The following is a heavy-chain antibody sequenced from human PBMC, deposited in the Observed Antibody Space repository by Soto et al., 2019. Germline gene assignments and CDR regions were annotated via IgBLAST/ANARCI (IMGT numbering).Heavy chain of an antibody. D-gene: IGHD1-7*01. CDR1: GGSFSGYY. V-gene: IGHV4-34*01. CDR3: ARGNPEYYSRYNWNYGKKNWFDP. CDR2: INHSGST. Sequence: QVQLQQWGAGLLKPSETLSLTCAVYGGSFSGYYWSWIRQPPGKGLEWIGEINHSGSTNYNPSLESRVTISVDTSKNQFSLKLSSVTAADTAVYYCARGNPEYYSRYNWNYGKKNWFDPWGQGTLVTVSS. J-gene: IGHJ5*02.